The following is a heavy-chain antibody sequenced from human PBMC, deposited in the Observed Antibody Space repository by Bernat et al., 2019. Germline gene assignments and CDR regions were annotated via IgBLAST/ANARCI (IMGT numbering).Heavy chain of an antibody. J-gene: IGHJ4*02. Sequence: EVRLVESGGGVLKPGESLRLSCAASGFPFSNAWMSWVRQAPGKGLEWVGRIKSKTDGGTTDYAAPVKGRFTISRDDSNNTLYLQMNSLKTEDTAVYYCTTDLEPRGLPDCWGQGTLVTVSS. CDR2: IKSKTDGGTT. CDR1: GFPFSNAW. CDR3: TTDLEPRGLPDC. D-gene: IGHD4-17*01. V-gene: IGHV3-15*01.